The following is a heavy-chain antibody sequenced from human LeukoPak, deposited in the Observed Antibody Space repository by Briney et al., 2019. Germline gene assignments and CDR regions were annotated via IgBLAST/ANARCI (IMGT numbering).Heavy chain of an antibody. CDR3: ARVRSSGYDY. CDR2: ISVTGDRT. V-gene: IGHV3-23*01. J-gene: IGHJ4*02. D-gene: IGHD2-2*01. CDR1: GFTFSNQA. Sequence: GGSLRLSCVASGFTFSNQAMTWVRQTPGKGLEWVSTISVTGDRTYYADSVKGRFTISRDNSKNTLYLQMNSLRAEDTAVYYCARVRSSGYDYWGQGTLVTVSS.